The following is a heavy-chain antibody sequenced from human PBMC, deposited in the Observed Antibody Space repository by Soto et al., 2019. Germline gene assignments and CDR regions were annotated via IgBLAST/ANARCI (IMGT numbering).Heavy chain of an antibody. D-gene: IGHD2-15*01. V-gene: IGHV2-5*02. CDR1: GFSLSTSGVG. J-gene: IGHJ6*02. CDR2: IYWDADK. CDR3: AYLPCSGGSCYWFSFSGMDV. Sequence: QITLKESGPTLVKPTQTLTLTCTFSGFSLSTSGVGVAWLRQPPGEALEWLALIYWDADKRYRPSLESRLTITKDTSKHQVVLTMTNMDSVDTATYYCAYLPCSGGSCYWFSFSGMDVWGQGTTVTVSS.